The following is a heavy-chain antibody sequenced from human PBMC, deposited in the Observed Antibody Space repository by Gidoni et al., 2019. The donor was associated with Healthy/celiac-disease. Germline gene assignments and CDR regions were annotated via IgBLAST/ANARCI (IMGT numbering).Heavy chain of an antibody. Sequence: QVPLQESGPGLVKPSLTLSLTCPVSGCSIRSVGYYWSWIRQHPGKGLEWIGYISYSGSTYYNTSLKSRVTISVDTSKNQFSLKLSSVTAADTAVYYCARPRGAEYSRSLGAFDIWGQGTMVTVSS. CDR2: ISYSGST. D-gene: IGHD6-13*01. CDR3: ARPRGAEYSRSLGAFDI. CDR1: GCSIRSVGYY. V-gene: IGHV4-31*03. J-gene: IGHJ3*02.